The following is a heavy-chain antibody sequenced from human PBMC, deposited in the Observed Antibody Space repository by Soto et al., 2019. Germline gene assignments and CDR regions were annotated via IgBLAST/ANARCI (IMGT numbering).Heavy chain of an antibody. V-gene: IGHV1-46*01. Sequence: ASVKVSCKASGYTFTTYYIHWVRQAPGQGLEWMGIIDPSGGSTTYAQTFQGRVTLTRDTSTSTVYMDLTSLRSEDTAVYYCARGGGGGLFEHWGQGVLVTVSS. D-gene: IGHD2-21*01. CDR1: GYTFTTYY. J-gene: IGHJ4*02. CDR3: ARGGGGGLFEH. CDR2: IDPSGGST.